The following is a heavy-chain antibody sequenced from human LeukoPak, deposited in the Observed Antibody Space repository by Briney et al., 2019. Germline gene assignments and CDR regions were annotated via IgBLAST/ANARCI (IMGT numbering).Heavy chain of an antibody. D-gene: IGHD2-15*01. CDR3: AREAHCSGGSCRIDY. Sequence: GGSLRLSCAASGFTFSDYYMSWIRQAPGKGLELVSYISSGGSTIYYADSVKGRFTLSRDNDKNSLYPQLNSLRAEDTAVYYCAREAHCSGGSCRIDYWGQGTLVTVSS. V-gene: IGHV3-11*04. J-gene: IGHJ4*02. CDR2: ISSGGSTI. CDR1: GFTFSDYY.